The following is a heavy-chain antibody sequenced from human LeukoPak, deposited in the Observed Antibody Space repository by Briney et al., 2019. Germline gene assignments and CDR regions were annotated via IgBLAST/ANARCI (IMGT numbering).Heavy chain of an antibody. CDR3: VAATLFSRWFDP. D-gene: IGHD2-15*01. Sequence: SGTLSLTCAVYGGSYRGYYWSWIRPPPGKGREWIGEINHSGCTYYNPSLKSRVTISVDTSKNQFSLKLSSVTAADTAVYYCVAATLFSRWFDPWGQGTLVTVSS. J-gene: IGHJ5*02. CDR1: GGSYRGYY. V-gene: IGHV4-34*01. CDR2: INHSGCT.